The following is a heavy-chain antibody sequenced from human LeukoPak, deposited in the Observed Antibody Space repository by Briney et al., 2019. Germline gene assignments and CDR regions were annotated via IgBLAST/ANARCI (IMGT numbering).Heavy chain of an antibody. CDR1: GNTFTGSY. CDR3: ARIGHCGGDCYHAFDI. V-gene: IGHV1-2*02. J-gene: IGHJ3*02. Sequence: ASVKVSCKASGNTFTGSYIRWVRQAPGQGLEWMGWINPDSGGTNYAQKFQGRVTMTRDTSISTAYMELSRLRPDDTAVYYCARIGHCGGDCYHAFDIWGQGTMVTVSS. CDR2: INPDSGGT. D-gene: IGHD2-21*02.